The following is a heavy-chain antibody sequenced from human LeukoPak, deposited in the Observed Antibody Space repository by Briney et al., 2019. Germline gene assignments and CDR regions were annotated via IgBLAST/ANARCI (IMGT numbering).Heavy chain of an antibody. CDR3: ASDSRIEIGAYYFDY. V-gene: IGHV1-69*13. D-gene: IGHD2/OR15-2a*01. J-gene: IGHJ4*02. Sequence: ASVKVSCKASGGTFSSYTISWVRQAPGQGLEWMGGIIPVFGSANYAQKFQGRVTITADESTSTAYMELSSLRFEDTAVYYCASDSRIEIGAYYFDYWGQGTLVTVSS. CDR2: IIPVFGSA. CDR1: GGTFSSYT.